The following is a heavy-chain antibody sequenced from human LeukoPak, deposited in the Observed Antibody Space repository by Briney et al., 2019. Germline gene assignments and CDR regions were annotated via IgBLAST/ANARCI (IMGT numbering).Heavy chain of an antibody. CDR2: MSYDGKNE. D-gene: IGHD2-15*01. CDR3: ARGSPPINWFFDL. CDR1: GFTFSSNA. Sequence: GGSLRLSCAASGFTFSSNAMHWVRQAPGKGLEWVTVMSYDGKNEYYADSVQGRFTISRDNSKNTLYLQMNSLRAEDTAVYYCARGSPPINWFFDLWGRGTLVTVSP. J-gene: IGHJ2*01. V-gene: IGHV3-30*04.